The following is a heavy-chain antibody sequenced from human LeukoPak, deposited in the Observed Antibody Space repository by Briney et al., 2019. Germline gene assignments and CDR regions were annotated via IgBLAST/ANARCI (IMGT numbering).Heavy chain of an antibody. CDR3: ARGPIYGSGSYYIARDYYYMDV. J-gene: IGHJ6*03. V-gene: IGHV3-30-3*01. CDR2: ISYDGSNK. CDR1: GFTFSSYA. D-gene: IGHD3-10*01. Sequence: QSGRSLSLSCAASGFTFSSYAMHWVRQAPGKGLEWVAVISYDGSNKYYADSVKGRSTISRDNSKNTLYLQMNSLRAEDTAVYYCARGPIYGSGSYYIARDYYYMDVWGKGTTVTVSS.